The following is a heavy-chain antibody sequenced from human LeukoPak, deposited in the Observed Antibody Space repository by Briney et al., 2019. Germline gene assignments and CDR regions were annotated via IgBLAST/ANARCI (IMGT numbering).Heavy chain of an antibody. CDR3: ARDLDVRLWEGYAFDI. CDR1: GYTFTNYV. Sequence: GASVTVSCKASGYTFTNYVISWVRQAPGQGLEGMGWIRAYNGNTHYAQTLQGRVTMTTDTSTSTAYMELRSLRSDDTAVYYCARDLDVRLWEGYAFDIWGQGTMVTVSS. J-gene: IGHJ3*02. CDR2: IRAYNGNT. V-gene: IGHV1-18*01. D-gene: IGHD2-21*01.